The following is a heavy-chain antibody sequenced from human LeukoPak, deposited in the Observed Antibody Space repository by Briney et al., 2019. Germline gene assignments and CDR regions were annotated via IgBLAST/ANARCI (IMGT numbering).Heavy chain of an antibody. V-gene: IGHV3-23*01. CDR1: GFTFSTYA. J-gene: IGHJ3*02. CDR3: AKDPVVGAPHVFDI. Sequence: QAGGALRLSCAASGFTFSTYAMSWVRQSPGKGLEWVAAISGGIMINTYYTDSVKGRFTISTDNSKHTLYLQMNSLRDDDTAVYYCAKDPVVGAPHVFDIWGQGTMVTVSS. CDR2: ISGGIMINT. D-gene: IGHD3-16*02.